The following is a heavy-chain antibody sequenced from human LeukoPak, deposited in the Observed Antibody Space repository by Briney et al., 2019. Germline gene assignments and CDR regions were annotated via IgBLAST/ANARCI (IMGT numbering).Heavy chain of an antibody. J-gene: IGHJ4*02. CDR3: ARAYGSGSYADD. CDR2: ISYTGST. V-gene: IGHV4-59*08. CDR1: GGSISSYY. D-gene: IGHD3-10*01. Sequence: SETLSLTCTVSGGSISSYYWSWIRQPPGKGLEWIGYISYTGSTNYNPSLQSRVTVSLDTSRNQFSLKLSSVTAADTAVYYCARAYGSGSYADDWGQGTLVTVSS.